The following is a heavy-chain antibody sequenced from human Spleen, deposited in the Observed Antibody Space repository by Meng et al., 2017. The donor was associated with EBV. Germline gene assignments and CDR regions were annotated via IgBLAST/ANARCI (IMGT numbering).Heavy chain of an antibody. J-gene: IGHJ4*02. D-gene: IGHD4-17*01. V-gene: IGHV4-4*02. CDR1: GASSNSSNW. CDR2: IYHSGPT. CDR3: ARGDRASMTTVTSLVY. Sequence: QVELQDSGPRRVQPSGTLSLTCSVSGASSNSSNWWTWVRQPPGKGLEWIGEIYHSGPTNYNPSLKSRVTMSVDKSKNQFSLKMNSVTAADAAVYYCARGDRASMTTVTSLVYWGQGTLVTVSS.